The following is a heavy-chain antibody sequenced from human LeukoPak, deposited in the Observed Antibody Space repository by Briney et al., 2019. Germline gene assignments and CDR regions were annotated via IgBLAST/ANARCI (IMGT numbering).Heavy chain of an antibody. Sequence: SETLSLTCTVSGGSISSSSYYWGWIRQPPGKGLEWIGSIYYSGSTYYNSSLKSRVTISVDTSKNQFSLKLGSVTAADTAVYYCARVGNYYGSGSYSKSIDYWGQGTLVTVSS. CDR1: GGSISSSSYY. CDR2: IYYSGST. J-gene: IGHJ4*02. V-gene: IGHV4-39*01. D-gene: IGHD3-10*01. CDR3: ARVGNYYGSGSYSKSIDY.